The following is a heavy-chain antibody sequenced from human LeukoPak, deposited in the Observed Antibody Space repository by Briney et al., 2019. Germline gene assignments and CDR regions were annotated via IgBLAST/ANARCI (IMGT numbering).Heavy chain of an antibody. J-gene: IGHJ1*01. Sequence: SETLSLTCAVYGGSFSGYYWSWIRQPPGKGLEWIGEINHSGSTNYNPSLKSRVTISVGTSKNQFPLKLRSLTAADTAVYYCARISYYYDSSGSIQHWGQGTLVTVSS. D-gene: IGHD3-22*01. V-gene: IGHV4-34*01. CDR1: GGSFSGYY. CDR2: INHSGST. CDR3: ARISYYYDSSGSIQH.